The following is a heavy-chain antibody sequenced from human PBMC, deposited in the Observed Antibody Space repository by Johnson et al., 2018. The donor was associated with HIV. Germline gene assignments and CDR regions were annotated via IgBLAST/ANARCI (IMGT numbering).Heavy chain of an antibody. D-gene: IGHD2-2*01. J-gene: IGHJ3*02. CDR1: GFTFSSYG. CDR2: IRYDGSNK. CDR3: AKDRAHSSNYVDAFDI. Sequence: QVQLVESGGGVVQPGGSLRLSCAASGFTFSSYGMHWVRQAPGKGLEWVAFIRYDGSNKYYADSVKGRFSISRDNSKNTLYLQMNSLRAEDTAVYYCAKDRAHSSNYVDAFDIWGQGTMVTVSS. V-gene: IGHV3-30*02.